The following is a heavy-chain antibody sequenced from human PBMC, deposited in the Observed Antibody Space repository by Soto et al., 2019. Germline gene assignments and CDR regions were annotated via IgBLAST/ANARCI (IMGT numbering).Heavy chain of an antibody. CDR3: XXDRISWDPYYYYGXDV. V-gene: IGHV4-31*03. Sequence: QVQLQESGPGLVKPSQTLSLTCTVSGGSISSGGYYWSWIRQHPGKGLEWIGYIYYSGSTYYNPSLKSRVTISVDTSKNQFSLKLSSVTAADTAVXXXXXDRISWDPYYYYGXDVWGQGT. CDR2: IYYSGST. CDR1: GGSISSGGYY. D-gene: IGHD6-13*01. J-gene: IGHJ6*02.